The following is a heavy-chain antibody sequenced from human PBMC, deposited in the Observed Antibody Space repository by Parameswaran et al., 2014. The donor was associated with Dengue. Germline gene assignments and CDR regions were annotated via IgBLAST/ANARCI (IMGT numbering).Heavy chain of an antibody. V-gene: IGHV4-34*01. CDR1: GGSFSGYY. CDR2: INHSGST. D-gene: IGHD3-3*01. Sequence: ASETLSLTCAVYGGSFSGYYWSWIRQPPGKGLEWIGEINHSGSTNYNPSLKSRVTISVDTSKNQFSLKLSSVTAADTAVYYCARDTFWSGSSGWFDPWGQGTLVTVSS. CDR3: ARDTFWSGSSGWFDP. J-gene: IGHJ5*02.